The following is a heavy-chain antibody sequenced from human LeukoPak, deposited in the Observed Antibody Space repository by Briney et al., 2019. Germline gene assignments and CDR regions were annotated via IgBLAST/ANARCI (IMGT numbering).Heavy chain of an antibody. CDR3: ARGSMVQGVIMGGDLFDY. J-gene: IGHJ4*02. Sequence: ASVKVSCKASGYTFTSYGISWVRQAPGQGLEWMGWISAYNGNTNYAQKLQGRVTMTTDTSTSTAYMELRSLRSDDTAVYYCARGSMVQGVIMGGDLFDYWGQGTLVTVSS. CDR2: ISAYNGNT. V-gene: IGHV1-18*01. D-gene: IGHD3-10*01. CDR1: GYTFTSYG.